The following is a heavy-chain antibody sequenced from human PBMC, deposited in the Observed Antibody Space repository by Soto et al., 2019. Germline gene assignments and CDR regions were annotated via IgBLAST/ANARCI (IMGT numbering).Heavy chain of an antibody. CDR2: IYWDDEE. D-gene: IGHD6-19*01. CDR1: GFSLRTSGVG. J-gene: IGHJ4*02. V-gene: IGHV2-5*02. Sequence: QITLKESGPTLVKPTQTLTLTCTFSGFSLRTSGVGVGWIRQPPGKALEWLALIYWDDEERYSPSLKSRLTINKDTSKSQVVLTMTNMDPVDTATYYCAHSPFSSGWYLTGRFDSWGQGTLVTVSS. CDR3: AHSPFSSGWYLTGRFDS.